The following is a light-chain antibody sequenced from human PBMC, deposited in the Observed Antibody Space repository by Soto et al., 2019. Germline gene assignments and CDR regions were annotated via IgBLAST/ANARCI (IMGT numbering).Light chain of an antibody. Sequence: EIVLTQSPATLSVSPGGRATLSCRASQNVMYTLAWYQQKPGQAPRLLVYGASTRATDAPPRFRGSGSGTEFSLTISSLQSEDYAIYFCQQYSSWPRTFGQGSRVEIK. CDR3: QQYSSWPRT. CDR2: GAS. J-gene: IGKJ1*01. V-gene: IGKV3-15*01. CDR1: QNVMYT.